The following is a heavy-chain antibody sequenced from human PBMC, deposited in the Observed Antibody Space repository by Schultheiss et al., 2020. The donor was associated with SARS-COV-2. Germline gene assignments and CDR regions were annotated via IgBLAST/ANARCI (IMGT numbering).Heavy chain of an antibody. CDR2: INPNSGGT. J-gene: IGHJ4*02. D-gene: IGHD6-6*01. Sequence: ASVKVSCKASGYTFTGYYMHWVRQAPGQGLEWMGWINPNSGGTNYAQKFQDRVTMTRDTSISTAYMELSRLRSDDTAVYYCARVHSSSSPFDYWGQGTLVTVSS. CDR3: ARVHSSSSPFDY. V-gene: IGHV1-2*02. CDR1: GYTFTGYY.